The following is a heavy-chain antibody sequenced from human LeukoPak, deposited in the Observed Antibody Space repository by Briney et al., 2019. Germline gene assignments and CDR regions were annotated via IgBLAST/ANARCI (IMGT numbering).Heavy chain of an antibody. CDR1: GGSISSCY. Sequence: PSETLSLTCTVSGGSISSCYWSWIRQPPGKGLEWIGYIYYSGSTNYNPSLKSRVTISVDTSKNQFSLKLSSVTAADTAVYYCVASGTYSPSGFDYWGQGTLVTVSP. V-gene: IGHV4-59*01. J-gene: IGHJ4*02. CDR3: VASGTYSPSGFDY. CDR2: IYYSGST. D-gene: IGHD6-13*01.